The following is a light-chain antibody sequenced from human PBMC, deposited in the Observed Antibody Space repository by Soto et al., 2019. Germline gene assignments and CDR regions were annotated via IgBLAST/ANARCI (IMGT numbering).Light chain of an antibody. J-gene: IGKJ1*01. CDR3: QQYRTSPRT. CDR1: QSVASSY. Sequence: EIVLTQSPGTLSLFPGERATFSCRASQSVASSYLAWYQQKFGQAPRLLIYGASSRAAGIPDRFSGSGSGTDFTLTISRLEPEDSAVYFCQQYRTSPRTFGQGTKVEIK. V-gene: IGKV3-20*01. CDR2: GAS.